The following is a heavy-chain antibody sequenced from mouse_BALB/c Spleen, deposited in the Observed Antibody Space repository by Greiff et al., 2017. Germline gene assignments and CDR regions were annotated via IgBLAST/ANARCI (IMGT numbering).Heavy chain of an antibody. D-gene: IGHD1-1*01. V-gene: IGHV3-8*02. Sequence: EVKLMESGPSLVKPSQTLSLTCSVTGDSITSGYWNWIRKFPGNKLEYMGYISYSGSTYYNPSLKSRISITRDTSKNQYYLQLNSVTTEDTATYYCAGTYYGSSPFAYWGQGTLVTVSA. CDR2: ISYSGST. J-gene: IGHJ3*01. CDR1: GDSITSGY. CDR3: AGTYYGSSPFAY.